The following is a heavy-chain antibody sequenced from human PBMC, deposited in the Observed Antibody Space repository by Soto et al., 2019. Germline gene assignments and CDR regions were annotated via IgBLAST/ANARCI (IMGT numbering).Heavy chain of an antibody. D-gene: IGHD6-19*01. J-gene: IGHJ6*02. CDR2: ISGSGGST. Sequence: PWRSLRLSCSASVFTFSSYAMSWVRQAPGKGLEWVSAISGSGGSTYYADSVKGRFTISRDNSKNTLYLQMNSLRAEDTAVYYCANAPGSSGWYDYYYYYGMDVWGQGTTVTVSS. V-gene: IGHV3-23*01. CDR3: ANAPGSSGWYDYYYYYGMDV. CDR1: VFTFSSYA.